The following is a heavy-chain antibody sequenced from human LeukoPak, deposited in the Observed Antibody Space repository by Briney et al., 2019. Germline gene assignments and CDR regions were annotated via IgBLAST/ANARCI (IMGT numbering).Heavy chain of an antibody. J-gene: IGHJ5*02. Sequence: SETLSLTCAVYGGSFSGYYWSWIRQPPGKGLEWIGEINRSGSTNYNPSLKSRVTISVDTSKNQFSLKLSSVTAADTAVYYCARGRAGYCSGGSCYSRGIGKYNWFDPWGQGTLVTVSS. CDR3: ARGRAGYCSGGSCYSRGIGKYNWFDP. CDR2: INRSGST. D-gene: IGHD2-15*01. CDR1: GGSFSGYY. V-gene: IGHV4-34*01.